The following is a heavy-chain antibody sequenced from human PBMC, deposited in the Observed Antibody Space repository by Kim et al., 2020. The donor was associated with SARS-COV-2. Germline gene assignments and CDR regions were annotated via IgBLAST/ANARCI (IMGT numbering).Heavy chain of an antibody. CDR2: ISYDGSHK. Sequence: GGSLRLSCAASGFTFSSYAMHWVRQAPGKGLEWVAVISYDGSHKYYADSVKGRFTISRDNSKSTLSLQMNSLRAEDTAVYYCARERPGSGSPVRWGQGTLVTVSS. J-gene: IGHJ4*02. D-gene: IGHD2-15*01. CDR3: ARERPGSGSPVR. V-gene: IGHV3-30*04. CDR1: GFTFSSYA.